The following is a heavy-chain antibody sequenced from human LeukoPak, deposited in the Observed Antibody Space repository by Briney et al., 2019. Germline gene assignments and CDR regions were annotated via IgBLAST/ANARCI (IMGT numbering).Heavy chain of an antibody. J-gene: IGHJ4*02. Sequence: SVKVSCKASGGTFSSYGINWVRQAPGQGLEWMGGIVPMYGTRNYAQKSQGRVIITADESTTTAYMELRSLRSEDTAVYYCARETSNYYYFDSWGQGTLVTVSS. CDR2: IVPMYGTR. CDR3: ARETSNYYYFDS. CDR1: GGTFSSYG. D-gene: IGHD4-11*01. V-gene: IGHV1-69*01.